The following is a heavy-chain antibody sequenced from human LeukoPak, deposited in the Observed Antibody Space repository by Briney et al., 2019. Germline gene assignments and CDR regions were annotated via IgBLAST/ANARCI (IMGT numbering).Heavy chain of an antibody. CDR2: ISSSSSYI. Sequence: PGGSLRLSCAASGFTFSSYSMNWVRQAPGKGLEWVSSISSSSSYIYYADSVKGRFTISRDNAKNSLYLQMNSLRAEDTAVYYCAKGRPCSSTSCYGSYFDYWGQGTLVTVSS. D-gene: IGHD2-2*01. V-gene: IGHV3-21*04. CDR3: AKGRPCSSTSCYGSYFDY. CDR1: GFTFSSYS. J-gene: IGHJ4*02.